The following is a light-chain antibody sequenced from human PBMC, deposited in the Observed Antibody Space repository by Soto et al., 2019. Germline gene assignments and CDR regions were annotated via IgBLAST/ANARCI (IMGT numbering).Light chain of an antibody. Sequence: AIPMTQSPSSLSAFVGDRVTITCRASEDIRYDLGWYQQKPGKAPKLLIYTTSTLQSGVPSRFSGSRSGTDFTLTISSLQPEDFATYYCLQDYNYPVTFGGGTKVEIK. CDR2: TTS. V-gene: IGKV1-6*01. CDR3: LQDYNYPVT. J-gene: IGKJ4*01. CDR1: EDIRYD.